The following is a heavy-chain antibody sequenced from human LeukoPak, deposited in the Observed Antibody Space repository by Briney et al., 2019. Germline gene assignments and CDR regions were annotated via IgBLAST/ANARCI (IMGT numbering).Heavy chain of an antibody. CDR1: GFTFSSYA. Sequence: PGGSLRLSCAASGFTFSSYAMSWVRQAPEKGLEWVSAISGSGGSTYYADSVKGRFTISRDNSKNTLYLQMNSLRAEDTAVYYSAKSRSPYYYGSGSTHAGYWGQGTLVTVSS. CDR3: AKSRSPYYYGSGSTHAGY. CDR2: ISGSGGST. J-gene: IGHJ4*02. V-gene: IGHV3-23*01. D-gene: IGHD3-10*01.